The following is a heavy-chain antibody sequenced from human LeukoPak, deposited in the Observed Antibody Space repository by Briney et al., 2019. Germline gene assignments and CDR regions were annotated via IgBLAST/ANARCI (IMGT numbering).Heavy chain of an antibody. CDR2: IKSKTDGGTT. Sequence: PGGSLRLSCAASGFTFSNAWMSWVRQAPGKGLEWVGRIKSKTDGGTTDYAAPVKGRFTISRDDSKNTLYLQMNSLKTEDTAVYYCATDAHIVVVPAALYYCYGMDVWGKGTTVTVSS. D-gene: IGHD2-2*01. J-gene: IGHJ6*04. CDR1: GFTFSNAW. V-gene: IGHV3-15*01. CDR3: ATDAHIVVVPAALYYCYGMDV.